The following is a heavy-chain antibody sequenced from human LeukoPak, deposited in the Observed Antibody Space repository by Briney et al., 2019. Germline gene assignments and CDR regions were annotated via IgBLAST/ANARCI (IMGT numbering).Heavy chain of an antibody. V-gene: IGHV4-34*01. J-gene: IGHJ3*02. CDR2: INHSGST. Sequence: PSETLSPTCAVYGGSFSGYYWSWIRQPPGKGLEWIGEINHSGSTNYNPSLRSRVTISIDTSKNQFSLNLKSVTAADTAIYYCAREGLAARRGAFDIWGQGTVVSVSS. CDR1: GGSFSGYY. CDR3: AREGLAARRGAFDI. D-gene: IGHD6-6*01.